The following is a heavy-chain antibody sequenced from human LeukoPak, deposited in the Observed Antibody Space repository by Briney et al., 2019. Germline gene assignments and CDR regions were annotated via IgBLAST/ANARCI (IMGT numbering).Heavy chain of an antibody. CDR1: GGTFSSYA. Sequence: SVKVSCKASGGTFSSYAISWVRQAPGQGLEWMGRIIPILGIANYAQKFQGRVTITADKSASTAYMELSSLRSEDTAVYYCARNADSSGYQDWGQGTLVTVSS. CDR3: ARNADSSGYQD. V-gene: IGHV1-69*04. CDR2: IIPILGIA. J-gene: IGHJ4*02. D-gene: IGHD3-22*01.